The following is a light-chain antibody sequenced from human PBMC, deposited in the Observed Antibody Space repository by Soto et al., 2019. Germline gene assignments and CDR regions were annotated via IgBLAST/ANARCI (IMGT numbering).Light chain of an antibody. CDR1: KLGHKY. CDR2: QDT. CDR3: QAWDSSTAV. Sequence: SYELTQSPSVSVSPGQTASITCSGDKLGHKYVCWYQKKAGQSPILVIYQDTKRSSGIPERFSGSNSGNTATLTISGTQAMDEADYYCQAWDSSTAVFGGGTKLTVL. V-gene: IGLV3-1*01. J-gene: IGLJ2*01.